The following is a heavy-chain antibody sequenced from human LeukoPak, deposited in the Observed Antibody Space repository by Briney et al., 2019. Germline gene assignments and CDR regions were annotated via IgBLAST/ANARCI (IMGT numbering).Heavy chain of an antibody. J-gene: IGHJ6*02. CDR1: GYSFTSYW. CDR3: ARHGVTTFQYYYGMDV. CDR2: IYPGDSDT. Sequence: GESLKISCKGSGYSFTSYWIGWVRQMPGKGLEWMGIIYPGDSDTRYSPSFQGQVTISADKSISAAYLQWSSLKASDTAMYYCARHGVTTFQYYYGMDVWGQGTTVTVSS. V-gene: IGHV5-51*01. D-gene: IGHD4-17*01.